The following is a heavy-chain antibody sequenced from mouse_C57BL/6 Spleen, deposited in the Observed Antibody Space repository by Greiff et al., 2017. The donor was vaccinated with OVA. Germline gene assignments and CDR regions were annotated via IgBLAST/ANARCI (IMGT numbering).Heavy chain of an antibody. Sequence: EVQVVESGGGLVQPGWSLPLSFSSSGFPFSDYYMYWVRQTPEKRLEWVAYISNGGGSTYYPDTVKGRFTISRDNAKNTLYLQMSRLKSEDTAMYYCARHRGSSWYFDVWGTGTTVTVSS. V-gene: IGHV5-12*01. D-gene: IGHD1-1*01. CDR1: GFPFSDYY. CDR3: ARHRGSSWYFDV. CDR2: ISNGGGST. J-gene: IGHJ1*03.